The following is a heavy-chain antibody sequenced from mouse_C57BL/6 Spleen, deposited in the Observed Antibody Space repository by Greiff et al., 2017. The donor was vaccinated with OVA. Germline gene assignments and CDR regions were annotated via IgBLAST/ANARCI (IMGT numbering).Heavy chain of an antibody. Sequence: QVQLQQPGAELVKPGASVKLSCKASGYTFTSYWMHWVKQRPGQGLEWIGMIHPNSGSTNYNEKFKSKATLTVDKSSSTAYMQLSSLTSEDSAVYYCARNPKSDYYYGNFDYWGQGTTLTVSS. V-gene: IGHV1-64*01. CDR3: ARNPKSDYYYGNFDY. CDR2: IHPNSGST. J-gene: IGHJ2*01. D-gene: IGHD1-1*01. CDR1: GYTFTSYW.